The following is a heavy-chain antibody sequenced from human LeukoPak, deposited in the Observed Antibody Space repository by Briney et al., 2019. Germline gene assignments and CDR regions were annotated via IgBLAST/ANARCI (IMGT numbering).Heavy chain of an antibody. CDR1: GYSISSGYY. CDR3: ARPHDYGDYLFDY. V-gene: IGHV4-38-2*01. J-gene: IGHJ4*02. D-gene: IGHD4-17*01. CDR2: IYHSGST. Sequence: RSSETLSLTCAVSGYSISSGYYWGWIRQPPGKGLEWIGSIYHSGSTYYNPSLKSRVTISVATSKNQFSLELSSVTAADTAVYYCARPHDYGDYLFDYWGQGTLVTVSS.